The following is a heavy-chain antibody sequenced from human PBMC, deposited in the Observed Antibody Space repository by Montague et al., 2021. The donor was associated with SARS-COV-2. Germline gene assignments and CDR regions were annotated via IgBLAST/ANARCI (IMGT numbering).Heavy chain of an antibody. CDR3: APAVPAADDS. V-gene: IGHV3-48*03. Sequence: SLRLSCAASGFNFGVYEMNWVRQTPGKGLEWVSYINDGSSVMYYADSVMGRFTISRDNAESSLYLQMNSLRAEDTAVYYCAPAVPAADDSWGQGTLVTVSS. J-gene: IGHJ5*02. D-gene: IGHD2-2*01. CDR2: INDGSSVM. CDR1: GFNFGVYE.